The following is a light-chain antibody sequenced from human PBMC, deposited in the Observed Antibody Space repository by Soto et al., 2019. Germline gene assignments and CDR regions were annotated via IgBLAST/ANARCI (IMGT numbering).Light chain of an antibody. Sequence: DIQMTQSPSSLSASVGDIVTITCRASQSISAYLNWYQQKPGKAPKLLIYAASSLQSGVPSRFSGSGSGTDFTLTISCRQPEDFATYYCQQSYNTPPIFGGGTKVEIK. J-gene: IGKJ4*01. V-gene: IGKV1-39*01. CDR3: QQSYNTPPI. CDR1: QSISAY. CDR2: AAS.